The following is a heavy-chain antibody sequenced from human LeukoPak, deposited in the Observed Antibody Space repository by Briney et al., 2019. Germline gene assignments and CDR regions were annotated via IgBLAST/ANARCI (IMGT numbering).Heavy chain of an antibody. V-gene: IGHV4-59*08. CDR1: GGSISSYY. D-gene: IGHD3-10*01. Sequence: PSETLSLTCTVSGGSISSYYWSWIRQPPGKGLEWIGCIYYSGSTNYNPSLKSRVTISVDTSKNQFSLKLSSVTAADTAVYYCATQESGLLWFGEYYYYGMDVWGQGTTVTVSS. CDR2: IYYSGST. J-gene: IGHJ6*02. CDR3: ATQESGLLWFGEYYYYGMDV.